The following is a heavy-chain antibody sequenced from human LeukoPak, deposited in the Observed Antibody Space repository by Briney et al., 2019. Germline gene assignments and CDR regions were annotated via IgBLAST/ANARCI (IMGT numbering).Heavy chain of an antibody. V-gene: IGHV3-53*01. CDR2: IYSGGNT. Sequence: GGSLRLSCAASGFTVSSNYMSWVRQAPGKGLEWVSVIYSGGNTYYADSVKGRFTISRDNSKNTLYLQMNSLRAEDTAVYYCARFKGNYYDSSGYSPYFDYWGQGTLVTVSS. CDR3: ARFKGNYYDSSGYSPYFDY. J-gene: IGHJ4*02. D-gene: IGHD3-22*01. CDR1: GFTVSSNY.